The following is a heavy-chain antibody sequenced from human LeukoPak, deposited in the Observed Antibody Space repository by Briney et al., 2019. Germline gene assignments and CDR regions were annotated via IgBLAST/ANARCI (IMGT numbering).Heavy chain of an antibody. CDR2: INAGNGDT. D-gene: IGHD4-17*01. CDR1: RYTFTNYA. J-gene: IGHJ5*02. Sequence: ASVTVSCKASRYTFTNYAIHGVRQAPGKRLEWMGWINAGNGDTNYSQKFQGRVAITRDTSATTAYMELSSLRSEDTAVYYCARDSDYGDYIKFDPWGQGTLVTVSS. CDR3: ARDSDYGDYIKFDP. V-gene: IGHV1-3*01.